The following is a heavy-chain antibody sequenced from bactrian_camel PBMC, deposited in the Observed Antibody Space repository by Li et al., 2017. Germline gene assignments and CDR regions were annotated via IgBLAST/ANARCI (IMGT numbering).Heavy chain of an antibody. CDR2: IDSDGRA. CDR1: GYITNSYC. D-gene: IGHD7*01. CDR3: ATDGGLVELVSCTSVDFEFGY. J-gene: IGHJ6*01. V-gene: IGHV3S53*01. Sequence: VQLVESGGGSAQVGGSLRLSRTFSGYITNSYCMGWFRRDPREETASIDSDGRATYVESVKGRFTISRDDANNALYLQMSSLKPEDTAMYYCATDGGLVELVSCTSVDFEFGYWGQGTQVTVS.